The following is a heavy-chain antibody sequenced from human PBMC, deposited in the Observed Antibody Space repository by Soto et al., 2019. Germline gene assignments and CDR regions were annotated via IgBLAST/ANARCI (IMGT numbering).Heavy chain of an antibody. J-gene: IGHJ6*04. CDR3: ARLWSIQGPQDV. V-gene: IGHV4-39*01. CDR2: IYYSGST. D-gene: IGHD2-21*01. CDR1: GGSISSSSYY. Sequence: QLQLQESGPGLVKPSETLSLTCTVSGGSISSSSYYWGGIRQPPGKGLEWIGSIYYSGSTYYNPRLKSRDNISVHTSQHPVALKRSRVTAADTAVYYCARLWSIQGPQDVWGKGTTVTVSS.